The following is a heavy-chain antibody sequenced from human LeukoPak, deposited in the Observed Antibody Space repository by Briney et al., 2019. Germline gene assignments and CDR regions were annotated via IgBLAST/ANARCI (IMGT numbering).Heavy chain of an antibody. D-gene: IGHD2-2*02. V-gene: IGHV3-30*02. CDR2: IRYDGSNK. CDR1: GFTFSSYG. J-gene: IGHJ6*03. CDR3: AKALVGYCSSTSCYTSYYMDV. Sequence: GGSLRLSCAASGFTFSSYGMHWVRQAPGKGLEWVAFIRYDGSNKYYADSVKGRFAISRDNSKNTLYLQMNSLRAEDTAVYYCAKALVGYCSSTSCYTSYYMDVWGKGTTVTVS.